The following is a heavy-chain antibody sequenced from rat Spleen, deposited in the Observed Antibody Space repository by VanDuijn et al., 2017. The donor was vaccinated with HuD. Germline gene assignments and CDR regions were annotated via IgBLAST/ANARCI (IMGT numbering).Heavy chain of an antibody. J-gene: IGHJ2*01. CDR2: ISSDGYNT. CDR3: ARRHYGYTDYFDY. V-gene: IGHV5-25*01. Sequence: EVQLVESGGGLVQPGRSLKLSCAASGFTFNDHFMAWVRQAPTKGLEWVATISSDGYNTYYRDSVRGRFTVSRDNSKSTLYLQVDSLRSEDTATYYCARRHYGYTDYFDYWGQGVMVTVSS. D-gene: IGHD1-9*01. CDR1: GFTFNDHF.